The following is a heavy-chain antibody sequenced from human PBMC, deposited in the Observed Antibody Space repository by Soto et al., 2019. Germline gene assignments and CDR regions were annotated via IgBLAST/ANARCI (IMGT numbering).Heavy chain of an antibody. Sequence: GGSLRLSCAISGFSVSSNYLSWVRQAPGKGLEWVSVHYSGGSTYYADSVQGRFTISRDKSNNTLYLQMRRVRAEDTAVYFCARHRHPRGTVGATSPLDPWGQGTQVTSPQ. D-gene: IGHD1-26*01. V-gene: IGHV3-53*01. CDR2: HYSGGST. CDR3: ARHRHPRGTVGATSPLDP. CDR1: GFSVSSNY. J-gene: IGHJ5*02.